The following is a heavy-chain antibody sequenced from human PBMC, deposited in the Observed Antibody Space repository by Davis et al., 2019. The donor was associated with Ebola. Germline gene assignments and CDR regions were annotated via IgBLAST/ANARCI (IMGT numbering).Heavy chain of an antibody. Sequence: ASVKVSCKASGYTFTGYYMHWVRQAPGQGLEWMGRINPNSGGPNYAQKFQGRVTMTRDTSISTAYMELSRLRSDDTAVYYCARVQVPLLWFGESNHDAFDIWGQGTMVTVSS. J-gene: IGHJ3*02. CDR2: INPNSGGP. D-gene: IGHD3-10*01. V-gene: IGHV1-2*06. CDR3: ARVQVPLLWFGESNHDAFDI. CDR1: GYTFTGYY.